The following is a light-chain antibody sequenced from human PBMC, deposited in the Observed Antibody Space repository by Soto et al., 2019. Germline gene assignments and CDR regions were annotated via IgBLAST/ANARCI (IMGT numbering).Light chain of an antibody. CDR1: QSISSH. J-gene: IGKJ1*01. Sequence: EIVLTQSPATLSVSPGERATLSCRASQSISSHLVWYQQKPGQAPRLVIYGASIRATGIPARFSGSGSGTEFTLTISSLQSEAFPVYYCQQYNEWPQWKFGKGTKVDI. CDR2: GAS. V-gene: IGKV3D-15*01. CDR3: QQYNEWPQWK.